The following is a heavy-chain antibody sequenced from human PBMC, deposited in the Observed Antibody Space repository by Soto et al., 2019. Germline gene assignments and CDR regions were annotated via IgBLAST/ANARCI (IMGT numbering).Heavy chain of an antibody. CDR1: GGTFSSYA. J-gene: IGHJ6*02. V-gene: IGHV1-69*01. Sequence: QAQLVQSGAEVKKPGSSVKVSCKASGGTFSSYAISWVRQAPGQGLEWMGGIIPIFGTANYAQKFQGRVTITGDESTSTAYMELSSLRSEDTAVYYCARDPGRWLPSSGGMDFWGQGTTVTVSS. D-gene: IGHD3-10*01. CDR2: IIPIFGTA. CDR3: ARDPGRWLPSSGGMDF.